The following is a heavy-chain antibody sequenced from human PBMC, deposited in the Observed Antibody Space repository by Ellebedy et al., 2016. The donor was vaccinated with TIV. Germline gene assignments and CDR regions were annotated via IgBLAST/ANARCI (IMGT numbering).Heavy chain of an antibody. CDR3: ARDDIAAAGTGGGDY. J-gene: IGHJ4*02. CDR2: ISAYNGNT. CDR1: GYTFTSYG. Sequence: AASVKVSCKASGYTFTSYGISWARQAPGQGLEWMGWISAYNGNTNSAQKLQGRVTMTTDTSTSTAYMELRSLRSDDTAVYYCARDDIAAAGTGGGDYWGQGTLVTVSS. V-gene: IGHV1-18*01. D-gene: IGHD6-13*01.